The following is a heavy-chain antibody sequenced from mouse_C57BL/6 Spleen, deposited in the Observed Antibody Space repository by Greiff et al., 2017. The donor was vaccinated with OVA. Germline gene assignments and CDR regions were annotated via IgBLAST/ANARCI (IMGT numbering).Heavy chain of an antibody. D-gene: IGHD4-1*01. CDR2: IDPSDSET. CDR3: ARWNWDAFAY. J-gene: IGHJ3*01. Sequence: QVQLKQSGAELVRPGSSVKLSCKASGYTFTSYWMHWVKQRPIQGLEWIGNIDPSDSETHYNQKFKDKATLTVDKSSSTAYMQLSSLTSEDSAVYDCARWNWDAFAYWGQGTLVTVSA. V-gene: IGHV1-52*01. CDR1: GYTFTSYW.